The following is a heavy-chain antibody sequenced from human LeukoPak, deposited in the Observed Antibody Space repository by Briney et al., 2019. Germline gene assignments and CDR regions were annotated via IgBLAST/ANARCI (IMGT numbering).Heavy chain of an antibody. V-gene: IGHV3-21*01. CDR1: GFTFSSYS. Sequence: GGSLRLSCAASGFTFSSYSMNWVRQAPGKGLEWVSSISSSSSYIYYADSVKGRFTISRDNAKNSLYLQMNSLRAEDTAVYYCARAPRGAVAGTPWYFDLWGRGTLVTVSS. D-gene: IGHD6-19*01. CDR3: ARAPRGAVAGTPWYFDL. J-gene: IGHJ2*01. CDR2: ISSSSSYI.